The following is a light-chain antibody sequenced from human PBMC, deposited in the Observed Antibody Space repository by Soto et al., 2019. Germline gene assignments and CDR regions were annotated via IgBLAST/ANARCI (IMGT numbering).Light chain of an antibody. CDR1: SSNIGNNA. J-gene: IGLJ1*01. V-gene: IGLV1-36*01. CDR2: YDD. Sequence: QSVLTQPPSVSEAPRQRVTISCSGSSSNIGNNAVNWYQQLPGKAPKLLIYYDDLLPSGVSDRFSGSKSGTSASLAISGPQSEDEAYYYCPAWDDRLNGYVFGTGTKVTVL. CDR3: PAWDDRLNGYV.